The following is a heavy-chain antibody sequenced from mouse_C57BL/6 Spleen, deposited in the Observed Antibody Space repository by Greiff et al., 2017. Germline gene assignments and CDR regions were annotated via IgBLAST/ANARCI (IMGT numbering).Heavy chain of an antibody. D-gene: IGHD1-1*01. CDR2: IFPGSSST. J-gene: IGHJ4*01. V-gene: IGHV1-55*01. CDR3: SRGGAVVASGCAMDY. Sequence: VQLQQSGAELVKPGASVKMSCKASGYTFTSYWITWVKQRPGQGLEWLGDIFPGSSSTNYNEKFKSKATLTVDTSSSTAYMQLSSLTAEDSAVYNCSRGGAVVASGCAMDYWGQGTSVTVSS. CDR1: GYTFTSYW.